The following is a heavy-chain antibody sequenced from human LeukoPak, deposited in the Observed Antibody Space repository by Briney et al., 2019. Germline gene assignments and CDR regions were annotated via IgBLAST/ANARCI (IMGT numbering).Heavy chain of an antibody. J-gene: IGHJ4*02. V-gene: IGHV1-18*04. CDR3: ARDLRLYCSRWYRTLGY. CDR1: GYTFTSYG. D-gene: IGHD6-13*01. Sequence: GSVKVSYKASGYTFTSYGISWVRQAPGQGLEWMGWISAYNGNTNYAQKLQGRVTMTTDTSTSTAYMELRSLRSDDTAVYYCARDLRLYCSRWYRTLGYWGQGTLVTVSS. CDR2: ISAYNGNT.